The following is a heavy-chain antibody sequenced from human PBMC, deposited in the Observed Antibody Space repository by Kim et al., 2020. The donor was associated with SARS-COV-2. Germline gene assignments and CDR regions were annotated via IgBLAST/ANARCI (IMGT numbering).Heavy chain of an antibody. CDR3: ARGIHQWLGVDV. CDR1: GFTFGGHD. D-gene: IGHD5-18*01. V-gene: IGHV3-13*04. CDR2: IGTAGDT. J-gene: IGHJ6*02. Sequence: GSLRLSCAASGFTFGGHDMHWVRQGSGKGLEWVSAIGTAGDTFYSGSVKGRFIISRENGRNSLFLQMDSLKVGDTAVYYCARGIHQWLGVDVWGQGTTVTVSS.